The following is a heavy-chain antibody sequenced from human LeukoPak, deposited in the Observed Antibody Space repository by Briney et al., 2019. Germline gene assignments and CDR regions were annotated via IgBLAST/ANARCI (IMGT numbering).Heavy chain of an antibody. J-gene: IGHJ6*03. Sequence: PSETLSLTCTVSGGSISGYYWSWIRQPPGKGLEWIGYIYYSGSTSYNSSLKSRVTISVDTSKNQFSLKLSSVTAADTAVYYCARTEESGYSYVYFGYYYYMDVWGKGTTVTVSS. CDR2: IYYSGST. CDR1: GGSISGYY. V-gene: IGHV4-59*01. D-gene: IGHD5-18*01. CDR3: ARTEESGYSYVYFGYYYYMDV.